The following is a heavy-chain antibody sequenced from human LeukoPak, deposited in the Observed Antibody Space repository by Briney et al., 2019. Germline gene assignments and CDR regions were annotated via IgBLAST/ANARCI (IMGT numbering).Heavy chain of an antibody. CDR2: ISGSGGST. V-gene: IGHV3-23*01. CDR1: GFTFSSYA. Sequence: GGSLRLSCAASGFTFSSYAMSWVRQAPGKGLEWVSAISGSGGSTYYADSVKGRFTISRDNSKNTLYLQMSSLRAEDTAVYYCAKETPHYDSSGYYHRAFDYWGQGTLVTVSS. J-gene: IGHJ4*02. CDR3: AKETPHYDSSGYYHRAFDY. D-gene: IGHD3-22*01.